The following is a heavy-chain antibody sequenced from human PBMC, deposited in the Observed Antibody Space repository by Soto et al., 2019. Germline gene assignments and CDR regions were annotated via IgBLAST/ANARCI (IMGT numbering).Heavy chain of an antibody. V-gene: IGHV3-23*01. CDR2: ISGSGGST. Sequence: GGSLRLSCAASGFTFNSSAMSWVRQAPGKGLEWVSAISGSGGSTYYADSVKGRFTISRDNSKNTLYLQMNSLRAEDTAVYYCPKDREGPREDRCFDPWGQGTLVTVSS. CDR3: PKDREGPREDRCFDP. CDR1: GFTFNSSA. J-gene: IGHJ5*02.